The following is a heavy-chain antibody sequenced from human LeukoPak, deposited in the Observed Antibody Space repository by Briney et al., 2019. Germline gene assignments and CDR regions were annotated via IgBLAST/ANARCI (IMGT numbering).Heavy chain of an antibody. CDR2: VYSSGTT. V-gene: IGHV4-39*01. Sequence: SETLSLTCTVSGVSVTTTPYYWAWIRQSPGKGLEWIGNVYSSGTTYYNPSFKSRVTISVGTSQNQFSLNLNSVTAADTAIYFCARLPTGYPNWFDPWGQGTRVTVSS. CDR1: GVSVTTTPYY. J-gene: IGHJ5*02. CDR3: ARLPTGYPNWFDP. D-gene: IGHD3-9*01.